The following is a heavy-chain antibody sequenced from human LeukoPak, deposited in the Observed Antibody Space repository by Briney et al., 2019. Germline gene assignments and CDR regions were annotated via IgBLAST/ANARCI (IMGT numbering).Heavy chain of an antibody. CDR2: ISDSGST. D-gene: IGHD4-17*01. CDR1: GGSINGYY. V-gene: IGHV4-59*01. Sequence: PSETLSLTCTVSGGSINGYYWTWIRQPPGKGLEWIGYISDSGSTNYNPSLKSRVTMSVDSSNTESSLRLNSVTAADTAVYYCARVFRGAVTSNWFDPWGQGTLVTVSS. J-gene: IGHJ5*02. CDR3: ARVFRGAVTSNWFDP.